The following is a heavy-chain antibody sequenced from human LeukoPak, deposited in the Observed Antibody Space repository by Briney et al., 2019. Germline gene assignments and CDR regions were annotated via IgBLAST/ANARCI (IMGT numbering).Heavy chain of an antibody. CDR2: IWYDGSNK. CDR3: AKDQRLGYSYGDHFDY. V-gene: IGHV3-33*06. Sequence: GGSLRLSCAASGFTFSSYGMHWVRQAPGKGLERVAVIWYDGSNKYYADSVKGRFTISRDNSKNTLYLQMNSLRAEDTAVYYCAKDQRLGYSYGDHFDYWGQGTLVTVSS. J-gene: IGHJ4*02. D-gene: IGHD4-17*01. CDR1: GFTFSSYG.